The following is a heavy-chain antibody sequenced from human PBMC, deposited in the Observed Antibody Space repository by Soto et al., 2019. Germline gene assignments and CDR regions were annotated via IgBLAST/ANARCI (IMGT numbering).Heavy chain of an antibody. CDR2: INPSGGST. D-gene: IGHD3-3*01. Sequence: QVQLVQSGAEVKKPGASVKDSCKASGYTFTSYYMQWVRQAPGQGLEWMGIINPSGGSTSYAQKFQGRVTMTRDTSTSTVYMELSSLRSEDTAVYYCARGLLLEWLFFMGHYMDVWGKGTTVTVSS. V-gene: IGHV1-46*03. CDR1: GYTFTSYY. CDR3: ARGLLLEWLFFMGHYMDV. J-gene: IGHJ6*03.